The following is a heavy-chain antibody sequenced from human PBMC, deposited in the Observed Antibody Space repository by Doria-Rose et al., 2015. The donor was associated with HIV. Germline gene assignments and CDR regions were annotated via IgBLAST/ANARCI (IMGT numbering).Heavy chain of an antibody. CDR1: GVSLSSPGMG. V-gene: IGHV2-26*01. CDR2: IFSDDES. CDR3: ARIKSSRWYHKYYFDF. D-gene: IGHD6-13*01. Sequence: SGPVLVKPTETLTLTCTVSGVSLSSPGMGVSWIRQPPGKALEWLANIFSDDESAYKSPLKSRLTISRGTSNSQLVLTMTDMDPVDTATYYCARIKSSRWYHKYYFDFWGQGTLVIVS. J-gene: IGHJ4*02.